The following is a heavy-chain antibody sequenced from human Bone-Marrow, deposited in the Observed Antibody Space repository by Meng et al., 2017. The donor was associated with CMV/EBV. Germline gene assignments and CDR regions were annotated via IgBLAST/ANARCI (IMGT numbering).Heavy chain of an antibody. CDR1: VGSIGSNNW. Sequence: VSVGSIGSNNWWHWVRQPPGKGLEWIGEIYHSGSTNYNPSLKSRVIISVDKSKNDFSLRLTSVTAADTAVYYCARERGAGTFQGFDYWGHGTLVTVSS. CDR2: IYHSGST. D-gene: IGHD3-10*01. J-gene: IGHJ4*01. V-gene: IGHV4-4*02. CDR3: ARERGAGTFQGFDY.